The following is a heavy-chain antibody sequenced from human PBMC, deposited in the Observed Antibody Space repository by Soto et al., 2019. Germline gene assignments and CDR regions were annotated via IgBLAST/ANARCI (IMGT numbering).Heavy chain of an antibody. J-gene: IGHJ6*02. CDR1: GFTVSSNY. V-gene: IGHV3-53*01. Sequence: EVQLVESGGGLIQPGGSLRLSCAASGFTVSSNYMSWVRQAPGKGLEWVSILYSGGSTYYADSVKGRFTISRDSSKNTLYLQMNSLRAEDTAVYYCARDRTGPYGGNCAMDVWGQGTTVTVSS. D-gene: IGHD4-17*01. CDR3: ARDRTGPYGGNCAMDV. CDR2: LYSGGST.